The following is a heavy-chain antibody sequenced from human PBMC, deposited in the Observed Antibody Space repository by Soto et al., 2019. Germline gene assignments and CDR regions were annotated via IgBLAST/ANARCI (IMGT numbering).Heavy chain of an antibody. V-gene: IGHV3-23*01. CDR2: ISATGGST. Sequence: PGGSLRLSCAASGFAFNNYAMNWVRQAPGKGLEWVATISATGGSTYYADSVKGRFTIPRDNSKNTLYLQMNGLRVEDTAVYYCAKDRLAGNFXYWGQGTQVTVSS. CDR1: GFAFNNYA. J-gene: IGHJ4*02. CDR3: AKDRLAGNFXY.